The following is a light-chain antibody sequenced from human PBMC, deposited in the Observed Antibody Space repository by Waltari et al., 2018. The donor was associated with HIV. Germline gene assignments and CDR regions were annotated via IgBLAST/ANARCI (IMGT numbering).Light chain of an antibody. V-gene: IGLV1-44*01. J-gene: IGLJ3*02. Sequence: HSVLTQPPSASGTPVQTVIIPCSGNTSNIANNDVTWYQHFPGSAPKLLIYMNKYRPSGVRDRYAGSRSGTSASVTISGLQIEDEAHYYCATWDDSLNGVFGAVTRLTVL. CDR3: ATWDDSLNGV. CDR2: MNK. CDR1: TSNIANND.